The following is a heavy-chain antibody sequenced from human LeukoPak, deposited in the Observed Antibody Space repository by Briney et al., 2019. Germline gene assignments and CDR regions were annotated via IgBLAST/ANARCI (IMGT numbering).Heavy chain of an antibody. CDR2: INPSGGST. J-gene: IGHJ4*02. V-gene: IGHV1-46*01. CDR3: ARGIDRNCSGGSCFALGY. Sequence: ASVKVPCKASGYTFTSYYMHWVRQAPGQGLEWMGIINPSGGSTSYAQKFQGRVTMTRDTSTSTVYMELSSLRSEDTAVYYCARGIDRNCSGGSCFALGYWGQGTLVTVSS. D-gene: IGHD2-15*01. CDR1: GYTFTSYY.